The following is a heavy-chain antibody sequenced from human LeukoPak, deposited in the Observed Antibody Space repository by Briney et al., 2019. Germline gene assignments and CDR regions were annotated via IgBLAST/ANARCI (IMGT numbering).Heavy chain of an antibody. D-gene: IGHD3-10*01. CDR3: ARDAFGELLN. J-gene: IGHJ4*02. V-gene: IGHV4-39*07. Sequence: SETLSLTCSVSGGSISSTSYYWGWIRQPPGKGLEWIGSIYYSGSTYYNPSLKSRVTISVATSKNQFSLKLNSVTPEDTAVYYCARDAFGELLNWGQGTLVTVSS. CDR1: GGSISSTSYY. CDR2: IYYSGST.